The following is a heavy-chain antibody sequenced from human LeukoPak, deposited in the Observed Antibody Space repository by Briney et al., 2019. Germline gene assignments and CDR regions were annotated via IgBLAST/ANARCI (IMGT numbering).Heavy chain of an antibody. Sequence: SVTVSCKASGGTFRSYGIYWVRQAPGQGLECMGGIIPDFGTTNYAQKFQGRVTITADDSTSTAYMELSSVGSEDTAVYFCAREGINGYSHFDYWGQGTLVTVSS. D-gene: IGHD5-18*01. CDR2: IIPDFGTT. CDR3: AREGINGYSHFDY. CDR1: GGTFRSYG. V-gene: IGHV1-69*13. J-gene: IGHJ4*02.